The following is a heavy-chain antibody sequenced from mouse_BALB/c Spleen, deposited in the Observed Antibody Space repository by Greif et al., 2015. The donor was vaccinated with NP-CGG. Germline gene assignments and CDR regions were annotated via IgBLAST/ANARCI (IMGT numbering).Heavy chain of an antibody. Sequence: EVKVVESGGGLVQPGGSLRLSCATSGFTFTDYYMSWVRQPPGKALEWLGFIRNKANGYTTEYSASVKGRFTISRDNSQGILYLQMNTLRAEDSATYYCARDIRRYWYFDVWGAGTTVTVSS. J-gene: IGHJ1*01. CDR3: ARDIRRYWYFDV. CDR1: GFTFTDYY. V-gene: IGHV7-3*02. CDR2: IRNKANGYTT.